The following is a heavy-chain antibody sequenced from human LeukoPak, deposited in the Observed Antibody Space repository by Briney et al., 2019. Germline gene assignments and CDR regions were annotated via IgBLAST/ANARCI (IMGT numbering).Heavy chain of an antibody. CDR3: ARLLTTYFDF. CDR1: GYKFSNYW. CDR2: IYPDDSDT. Sequence: GESLKISCKGSGYKFSNYWIAWARQMPGKGLEYMGVIYPDDSDTIYSPSFQGQVTISVDRSINTAYLQWSSLNVSDTAMYYCARLLTTYFDFWGQGALVTVS. J-gene: IGHJ4*02. V-gene: IGHV5-51*01. D-gene: IGHD4/OR15-4a*01.